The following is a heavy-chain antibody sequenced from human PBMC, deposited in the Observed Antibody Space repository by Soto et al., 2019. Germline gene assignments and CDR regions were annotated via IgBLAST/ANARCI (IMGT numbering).Heavy chain of an antibody. D-gene: IGHD3-10*01. J-gene: IGHJ5*01. CDR1: GGSISSRSYY. Sequence: SETLSLTCTVSGGSISSRSYYWGWIRQPPGKGLEWIGGIYYSGTTFYSPSLKSRVIISVDTSKNQFSLKLTSVTAADTAMYYCARRNGSFRSWFDSWGQGTLVTVSS. V-gene: IGHV4-39*01. CDR2: IYYSGTT. CDR3: ARRNGSFRSWFDS.